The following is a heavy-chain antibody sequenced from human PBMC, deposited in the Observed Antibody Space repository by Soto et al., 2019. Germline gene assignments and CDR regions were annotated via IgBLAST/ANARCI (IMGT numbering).Heavy chain of an antibody. Sequence: SETLSLTCTVSGASISSGGYYWSWIRQHPGKGLEWIGYIYYSGTTYYNPSLKSRVNISRDTSKNQLSLKLSSVTDADTAVYYCASHEGSYYPNYFDYWGQGTLVTVSS. CDR2: IYYSGTT. CDR1: GASISSGGYY. V-gene: IGHV4-31*03. CDR3: ASHEGSYYPNYFDY. J-gene: IGHJ4*02. D-gene: IGHD3-22*01.